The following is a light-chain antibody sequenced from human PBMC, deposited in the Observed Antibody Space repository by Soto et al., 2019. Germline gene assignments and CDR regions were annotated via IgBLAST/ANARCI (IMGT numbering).Light chain of an antibody. J-gene: IGLJ2*01. V-gene: IGLV2-14*01. CDR3: CSYTRRSTRV. CDR1: SSDIGGYKY. CDR2: EVS. Sequence: QSALTQPASVSGSPGQSITISCTGTSSDIGGYKYVSWYQQHPGIAPKLMIYEVSNRPSGVSNRFSGSKSGNTASLTISGLQAEAEADYYCCSYTRRSTRVFGGGTKVTVL.